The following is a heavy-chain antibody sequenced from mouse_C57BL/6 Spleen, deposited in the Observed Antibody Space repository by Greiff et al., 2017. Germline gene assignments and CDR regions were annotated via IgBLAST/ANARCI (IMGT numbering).Heavy chain of an antibody. CDR2: IDPSDSYT. D-gene: IGHD4-1*01. Sequence: QVQLQQPGAELVMPGASVKLSCKASGYTFTSYWMHWVKQRPGQGLEWIGEIDPSDSYTNYNQKFKGKSTLTVDKSSSTAYMQLSSLTSEDSAVYYCARTLNWDAMDYWGQGTSVTVSS. CDR3: ARTLNWDAMDY. V-gene: IGHV1-69*01. CDR1: GYTFTSYW. J-gene: IGHJ4*01.